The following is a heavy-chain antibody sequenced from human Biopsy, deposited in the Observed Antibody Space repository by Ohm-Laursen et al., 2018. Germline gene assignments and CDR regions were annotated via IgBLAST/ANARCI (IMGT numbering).Heavy chain of an antibody. CDR2: IYYDGLNK. V-gene: IGHV3-33*01. J-gene: IGHJ4*02. CDR1: GFMFSSYG. Sequence: SLRLSCTASGFMFSSYGMHWVRQAPGKGLEWVAVIYYDGLNKEYADSVKGRFTISRDNSKNTLFLRINSLRAEDTAVYYCARDGIVVVPAAFHLDNWGPGTLVTVSS. D-gene: IGHD2-2*01. CDR3: ARDGIVVVPAAFHLDN.